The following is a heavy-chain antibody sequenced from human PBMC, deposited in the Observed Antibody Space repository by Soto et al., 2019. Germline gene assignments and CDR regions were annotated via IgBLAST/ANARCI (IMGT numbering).Heavy chain of an antibody. J-gene: IGHJ4*02. V-gene: IGHV4-59*08. CDR2: VYYTGIA. Sequence: SETLSLTCTVSGGSLTSYYWSWIRQPPGKGLEWIGFVYYTGIARYNPSLKSRVTISVDTSKNQFSLKLTSVTAADTAIYYCARRIVSTETFXYWGPGTLVTVSS. CDR1: GGSLTSYY. CDR3: ARRIVSTETFXY. D-gene: IGHD5-12*01.